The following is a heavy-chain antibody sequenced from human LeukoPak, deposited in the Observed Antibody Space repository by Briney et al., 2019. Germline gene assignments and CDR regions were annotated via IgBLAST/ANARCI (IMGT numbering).Heavy chain of an antibody. CDR1: GFTFSSCS. J-gene: IGHJ4*02. CDR3: ARAEQRYYYDTSGLRLPDY. V-gene: IGHV3-21*01. CDR2: ISSTSSYI. Sequence: PGGSLRLSCAASGFTFSSCSMNWVRQAPGKGLEWVSSISSTSSYISYTDSVKGRFTISRDNAKNSLYLQMNSLRAEDTAVYYCARAEQRYYYDTSGLRLPDYWGQGTLVTVSS. D-gene: IGHD3-22*01.